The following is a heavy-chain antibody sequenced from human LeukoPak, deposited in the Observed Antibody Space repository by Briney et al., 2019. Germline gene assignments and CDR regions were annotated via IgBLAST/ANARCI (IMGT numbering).Heavy chain of an antibody. Sequence: QAGKSLRLSCAASGFTFSSHWMTWVRQAPGKWPVWVSRIDADGGRIHYADSVKGRFTISRDNARNTLFLQMTSLRAEDTAVYYCARDNYGGNYYYYGMDVWGQGTTVTVSS. CDR1: GFTFSSHW. V-gene: IGHV3-74*01. J-gene: IGHJ6*02. CDR2: IDADGGRI. CDR3: ARDNYGGNYYYYGMDV. D-gene: IGHD4-23*01.